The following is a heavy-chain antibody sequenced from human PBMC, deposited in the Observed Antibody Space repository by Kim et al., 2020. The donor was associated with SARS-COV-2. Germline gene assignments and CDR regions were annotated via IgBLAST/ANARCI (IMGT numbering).Heavy chain of an antibody. CDR3: ARQGEYSSSRLYYYYGMDV. CDR2: IYPGDSDT. J-gene: IGHJ6*02. Sequence: GESLKISCKGSGYSFTSYWIGWVRQMPGKGLEWMGIIYPGDSDTRYSPSFQGQVTISADKSISTAYLQWSSLKASDTAMYYCARQGEYSSSRLYYYYGMDVWGQGTTVTVSS. V-gene: IGHV5-51*01. D-gene: IGHD6-6*01. CDR1: GYSFTSYW.